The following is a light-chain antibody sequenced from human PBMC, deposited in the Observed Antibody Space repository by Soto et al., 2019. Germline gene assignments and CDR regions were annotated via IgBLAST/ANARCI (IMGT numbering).Light chain of an antibody. Sequence: QSVLTQPASVSGSSGQSITISCTGTSSDIGGYNFVSWYQQHPGKAPKLMIYDVTNRPPGLSDRFSGSKSGNTASLTISGLQAEDEADYYCSSYTTSSTLVFGGGTKLTVL. CDR2: DVT. V-gene: IGLV2-14*03. J-gene: IGLJ3*02. CDR1: SSDIGGYNF. CDR3: SSYTTSSTLV.